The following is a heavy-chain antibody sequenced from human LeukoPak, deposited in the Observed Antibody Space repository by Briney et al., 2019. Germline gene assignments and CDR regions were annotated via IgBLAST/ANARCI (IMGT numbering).Heavy chain of an antibody. J-gene: IGHJ3*02. CDR3: AKDRKIWEQQLVGAFDI. V-gene: IGHV3-30*02. CDR2: IRYDGSNK. D-gene: IGHD6-13*01. Sequence: GGSLRLSCAASGFTFSSYGMHWVRQAPGKGLEWVAFIRYDGSNKYYADSVKGRFTISRDNSKNTLYLQMNSLRAEDTAVYYCAKDRKIWEQQLVGAFDIWGQGTMVTVSS. CDR1: GFTFSSYG.